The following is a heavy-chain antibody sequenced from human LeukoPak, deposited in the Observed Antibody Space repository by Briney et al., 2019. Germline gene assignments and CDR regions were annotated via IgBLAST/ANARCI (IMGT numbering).Heavy chain of an antibody. CDR3: VTRLPHTTGYRFDD. D-gene: IGHD3-9*01. CDR2: IRSKANNYAT. CDR1: GFTFSGSA. J-gene: IGHJ4*02. Sequence: PWGSLRLSCAASGFTFSGSAIHWVRQTSGKGLEWVGRIRSKANNYATLYAASMKGRFTISGDDSRNTAYLQVNSLKTEDTAVYYCVTRLPHTTGYRFDDWGQGTLVTVSS. V-gene: IGHV3-73*01.